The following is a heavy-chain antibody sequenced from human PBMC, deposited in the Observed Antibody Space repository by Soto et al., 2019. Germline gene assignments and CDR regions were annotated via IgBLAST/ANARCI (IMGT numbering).Heavy chain of an antibody. CDR2: IIPIFGTA. Sequence: ASVKVSCKASGGTFSSYAISWVRQAPGQGLEWMGGIIPIFGTANYAQKFQGRVTITADESTSTAYMELSSLRSEDTAVYYCARRIYYGSGTNYYGMDVWGQGTTVTVYS. V-gene: IGHV1-69*13. CDR1: GGTFSSYA. J-gene: IGHJ6*02. D-gene: IGHD3-10*01. CDR3: ARRIYYGSGTNYYGMDV.